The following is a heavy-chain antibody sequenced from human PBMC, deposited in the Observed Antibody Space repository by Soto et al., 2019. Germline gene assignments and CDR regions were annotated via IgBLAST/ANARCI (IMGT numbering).Heavy chain of an antibody. CDR3: AKVGLRLGGDY. D-gene: IGHD3-16*01. J-gene: IGHJ4*02. CDR2: MSGSDTTT. Sequence: EVQLLESGGTLVQPGGSLRLSCAASGFTFSNYAMSWFRQAPWKALEWVSIMSGSDTTTYYADPVKGRFTISTDNSNNTLYLQMNRLRAEDTAVYYCAKVGLRLGGDYWGQGTLVPVS. V-gene: IGHV3-23*01. CDR1: GFTFSNYA.